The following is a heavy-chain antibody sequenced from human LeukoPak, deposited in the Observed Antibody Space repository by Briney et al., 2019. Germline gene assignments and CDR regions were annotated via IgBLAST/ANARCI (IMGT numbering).Heavy chain of an antibody. J-gene: IGHJ4*02. CDR3: ARDLSYGYVLSYYFDY. V-gene: IGHV3-48*01. CDR1: GFTFSSYG. Sequence: PGGSLRLSCAASGFTFSSYGMHWVRQAPGKGLEWVSYISSSSSTIYYADSVKGRFTISRDNAKNSPYLQMNSLRAEDTAVYYCARDLSYGYVLSYYFDYWGQGTLVTVSS. CDR2: ISSSSSTI. D-gene: IGHD5-18*01.